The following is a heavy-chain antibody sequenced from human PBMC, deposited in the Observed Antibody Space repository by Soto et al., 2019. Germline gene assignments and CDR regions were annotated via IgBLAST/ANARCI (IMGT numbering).Heavy chain of an antibody. Sequence: PAWSLRLSCAGSGLTFRNDWLSWVRQAPGKGLEWVANINQDGSERYYVDSVRGRFTISRDNVENSLYLQLNSLRPEDTAVYYCAVYGYGVSAAAYWGQGTLVTVSS. CDR3: AVYGYGVSAAAY. J-gene: IGHJ4*02. D-gene: IGHD4-17*01. CDR1: GLTFRNDW. CDR2: INQDGSER. V-gene: IGHV3-7*03.